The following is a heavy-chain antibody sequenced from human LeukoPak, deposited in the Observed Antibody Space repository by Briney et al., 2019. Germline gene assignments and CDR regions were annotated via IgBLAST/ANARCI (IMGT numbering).Heavy chain of an antibody. Sequence: GXSLRLSCAASGFTFSSYAMSWVRQAPGKGLEWVSAISGSGGSKYYADSVKGRFTISRENEKKKMYVKMKSLRAEDTAVYYCAKDPSMTTILYFDYWGQGTLVTVSS. CDR1: GFTFSSYA. V-gene: IGHV3-23*01. CDR3: AKDPSMTTILYFDY. CDR2: ISGSGGSK. D-gene: IGHD4-17*01. J-gene: IGHJ4*02.